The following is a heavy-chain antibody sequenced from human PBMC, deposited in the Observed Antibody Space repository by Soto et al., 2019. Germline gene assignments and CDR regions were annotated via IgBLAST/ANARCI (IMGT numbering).Heavy chain of an antibody. CDR2: ISSSSSYT. CDR3: ARGGDYDSSGIDY. CDR1: GFTFSDYY. J-gene: IGHJ4*02. V-gene: IGHV3-11*06. D-gene: IGHD3-22*01. Sequence: VGSLRLSCAASGFTFSDYYMSWIRQAPGKGLEWVSYISSSSSYTNYADSVKGRFTISRDNAKNSLYLQMNSLRAEDTAVYYCARGGDYDSSGIDYWGQGTLVTVSS.